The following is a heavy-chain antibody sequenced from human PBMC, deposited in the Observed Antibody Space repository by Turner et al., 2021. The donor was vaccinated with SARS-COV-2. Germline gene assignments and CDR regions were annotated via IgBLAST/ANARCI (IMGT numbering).Heavy chain of an antibody. D-gene: IGHD5-12*01. CDR2: ISGSSRYI. V-gene: IGHV3-21*06. J-gene: IGHJ6*02. CDR3: GRLMATTDTNYFYYGMDF. CDR1: GFTFSPYS. Sequence: VQLVESGGGLVEPGGSLRLSCAASGFTFSPYSMNWVRKAPGKGLEWVSSISGSSRYIFYADSVKGRFTISRDNARNSLYLQMDSLRAEDSAIYYCGRLMATTDTNYFYYGMDFWGQGTTVTVSS.